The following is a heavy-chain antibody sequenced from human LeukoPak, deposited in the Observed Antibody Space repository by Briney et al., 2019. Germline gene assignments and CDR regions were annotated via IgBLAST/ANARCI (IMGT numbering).Heavy chain of an antibody. CDR1: GYTFTRYY. V-gene: IGHV1-46*01. CDR3: AREDGYNYRFDY. D-gene: IGHD5-24*01. J-gene: IGHJ4*02. Sequence: ASVKVSCKASGYTFTRYYINYVRQAPGQGLEWMGIINPSDGYTTYAQKFQGRVTMTRDTSTSTVYMELNSLRSEDTAVYYCAREDGYNYRFDYWGQGTLVT. CDR2: INPSDGYT.